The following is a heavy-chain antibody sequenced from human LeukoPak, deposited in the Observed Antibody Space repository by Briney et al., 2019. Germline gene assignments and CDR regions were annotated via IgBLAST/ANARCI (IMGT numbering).Heavy chain of an antibody. CDR1: GFTFSSYW. J-gene: IGHJ4*02. V-gene: IGHV3-74*01. CDR2: INSDGSST. D-gene: IGHD4-23*01. Sequence: GGSLRLSCAASGFTFSSYWMHWVRQAPGKGLVWVSRINSDGSSTSYADSVKGRFTISRDNAKNTLYLQMNSLRAEDTAVYYCARDRVSSDYGRNSGLGYWGQGTLVTVSS. CDR3: ARDRVSSDYGRNSGLGY.